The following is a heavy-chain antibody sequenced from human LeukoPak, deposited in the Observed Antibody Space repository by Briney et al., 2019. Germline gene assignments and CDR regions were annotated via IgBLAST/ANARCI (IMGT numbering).Heavy chain of an antibody. CDR1: GYTFTGYY. V-gene: IGHV1-2*02. J-gene: IGHJ6*03. CDR2: INPNSGGT. CDR3: GRLGCSGGSCYSHYYYYMDV. Sequence: ASVKVSCKASGYTFTGYYMHWVRQAPGQGLEWIGWINPNSGGTNYAQKFQGRVTMTRDTSISTAYMELSRLRSDDTAVYYCGRLGCSGGSCYSHYYYYMDVWGKGTTVTVSS. D-gene: IGHD2-15*01.